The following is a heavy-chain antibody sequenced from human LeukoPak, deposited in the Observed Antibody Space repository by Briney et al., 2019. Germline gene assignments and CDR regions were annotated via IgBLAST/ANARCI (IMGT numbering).Heavy chain of an antibody. Sequence: GRSLRLSCAASGFTFGTYSMHWVRQAPGKGLEWVAIISYAGTIINYADSVRGRFSISRDNSRNTLYLQMDSVRTEDTAVYYCAKDHRWLVDYWGQGTLVTVSS. CDR1: GFTFGTYS. CDR3: AKDHRWLVDY. V-gene: IGHV3-30-3*01. D-gene: IGHD6-19*01. J-gene: IGHJ4*02. CDR2: ISYAGTII.